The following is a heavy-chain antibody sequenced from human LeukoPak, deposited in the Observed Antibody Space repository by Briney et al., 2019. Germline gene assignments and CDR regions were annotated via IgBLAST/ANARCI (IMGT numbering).Heavy chain of an antibody. J-gene: IGHJ4*02. CDR2: ISSSASTI. CDR3: ARGGLGY. CDR1: GLICGSYD. Sequence: GGSLALSCAASGLICGSYDINWVRQASGKGLEWVSYISSSASTINYADSVKGRFTISRDNAKSSLYLQMNSLSADDTAVYYCARGGLGYWGQGNLGTVSS. D-gene: IGHD2-21*01. V-gene: IGHV3-48*03.